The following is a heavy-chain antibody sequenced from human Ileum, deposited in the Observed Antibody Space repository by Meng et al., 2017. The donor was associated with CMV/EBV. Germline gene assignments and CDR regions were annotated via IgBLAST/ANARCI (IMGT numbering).Heavy chain of an antibody. J-gene: IGHJ3*02. CDR1: GFTFSSYG. CDR2: IRYDGSNK. V-gene: IGHV3-30*02. D-gene: IGHD3-22*01. Sequence: GGSLRLSCAASGFTFSSYGMHWVRQAPGKGLEWVAFIRYDGSNKYYADSVKGRFTISRDNSKNTLYLQMNSLRAEDTAVYYCAKSTYYDSSGYRAHAFDIWGQGTMVTVSS. CDR3: AKSTYYDSSGYRAHAFDI.